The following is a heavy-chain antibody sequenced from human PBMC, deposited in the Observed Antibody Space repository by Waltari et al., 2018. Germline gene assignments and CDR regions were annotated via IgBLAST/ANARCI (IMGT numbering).Heavy chain of an antibody. CDR3: ARGSCSSTSCYAGSPGWFDP. Sequence: EVQLVESGGGLVKPGGSLRLSCAASGFTFSSYSMNWVRQAPGKGLEWVSSISSSSSYIYYADSVKGRFTISRDNAKNSLYLQMNSLRAEDTAVYYCARGSCSSTSCYAGSPGWFDPWGQGTLVTVSS. V-gene: IGHV3-21*01. J-gene: IGHJ5*02. D-gene: IGHD2-2*01. CDR2: ISSSSSYI. CDR1: GFTFSSYS.